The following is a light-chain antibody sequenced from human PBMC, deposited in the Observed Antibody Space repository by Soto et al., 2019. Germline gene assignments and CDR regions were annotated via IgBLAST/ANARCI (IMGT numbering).Light chain of an antibody. CDR1: QNINNW. Sequence: DIRMTQSPSTLSASIGDRVTITCRASQNINNWIAWYQQKPGKAPKFLIYDASTLESGVPSRFSGSGFGTEFSLTISSLQPDDFGSYYCQKYNSALLTFGGGTKVDIK. V-gene: IGKV1-5*01. J-gene: IGKJ4*01. CDR3: QKYNSALLT. CDR2: DAS.